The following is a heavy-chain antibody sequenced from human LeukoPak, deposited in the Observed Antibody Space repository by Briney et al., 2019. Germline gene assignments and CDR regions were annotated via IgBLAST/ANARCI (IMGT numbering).Heavy chain of an antibody. CDR3: TSRGDSSGYSYPFDY. CDR2: IRSKANSYAT. Sequence: GGSLKLSCAASGFTFSGSAMHGVRQASGKGLEWVGRIRSKANSYATAYAASVKGRFTLSRDDSKNTAYLQLDSLKTEDTAVYYCTSRGDSSGYSYPFDYWGQGTLVTVSS. CDR1: GFTFSGSA. D-gene: IGHD3-22*01. V-gene: IGHV3-73*01. J-gene: IGHJ4*02.